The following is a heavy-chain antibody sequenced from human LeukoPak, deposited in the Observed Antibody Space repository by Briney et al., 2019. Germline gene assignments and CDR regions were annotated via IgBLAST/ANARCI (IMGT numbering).Heavy chain of an antibody. CDR1: GFTFSSYA. D-gene: IGHD3-9*01. J-gene: IGHJ6*03. CDR3: ARETGGRYFDWLLDGNYYYYYYMDV. Sequence: GRSLRLSCAASGFTFSSYAMHWVRQAPGKGLEWVAVISYDGSNKYYADSVKGRFTISRDNSKNTLYLQMNSLRAEDTAVYYCARETGGRYFDWLLDGNYYYYYYMDVWGKGATVTVSS. CDR2: ISYDGSNK. V-gene: IGHV3-30*01.